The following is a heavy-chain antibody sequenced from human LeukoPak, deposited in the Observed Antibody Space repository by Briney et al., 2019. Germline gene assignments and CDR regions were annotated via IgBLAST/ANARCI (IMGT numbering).Heavy chain of an antibody. CDR1: GGSISSYY. CDR3: ARVTEGSGYNWFDP. Sequence: SETLSLTCTVSGGSISSYYWSWIRQPPGKGLECIGYISYGGRTNYNPSLKSRVTIFIDTSKNQFSLKLSSVTAADTAVYYCARVTEGSGYNWFDPWGQGTLVTVSS. V-gene: IGHV4-59*01. J-gene: IGHJ5*02. CDR2: ISYGGRT. D-gene: IGHD3-3*01.